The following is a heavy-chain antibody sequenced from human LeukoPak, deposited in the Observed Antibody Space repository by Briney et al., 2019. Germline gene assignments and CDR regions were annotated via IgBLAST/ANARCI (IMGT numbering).Heavy chain of an antibody. Sequence: SETLSLTWTVSGGSVSSGSYYWSWVRQPPGKGLEWIGYIYYSGSTNYNPSLQSRVTISVDTSKNQLSLKLSSVTAADTAVYYCAVLRYFNWAFDYWGQGTLVTVSS. J-gene: IGHJ4*02. V-gene: IGHV4-61*01. D-gene: IGHD3-9*01. CDR2: IYYSGST. CDR3: AVLRYFNWAFDY. CDR1: GGSVSSGSYY.